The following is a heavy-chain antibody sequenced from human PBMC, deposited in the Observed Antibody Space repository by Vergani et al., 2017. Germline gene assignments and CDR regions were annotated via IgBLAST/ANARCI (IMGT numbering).Heavy chain of an antibody. CDR1: GFTFNQYG. D-gene: IGHD1-14*01. J-gene: IGHJ5*02. V-gene: IGHV3-33*06. CDR2: TWYDGNNK. CDR3: AKDLRLLYNRFDP. Sequence: QVQLVESGGGVVQPGRSLRLSCAASGFTFNQYGMHWVRQAPGKGLEWVAVTWYDGNNKQYADSVKGLFTISRDNSKSTMYLQMNSLRDEDTGVYFCAKDLRLLYNRFDPWGQGTLVTVSS.